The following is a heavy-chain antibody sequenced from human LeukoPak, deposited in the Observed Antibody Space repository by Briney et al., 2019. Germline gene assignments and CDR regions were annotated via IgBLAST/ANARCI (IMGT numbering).Heavy chain of an antibody. V-gene: IGHV3-30*04. D-gene: IGHD6-13*01. Sequence: PGGSLRLSCAASGFTFSSYAVHWVRQAPGKGLGWLAIISYDGRNKYYADSVKGRFTISRDNSKSTLYLQMNSLRAEDTAVYYCARDLTFGYSTSWAHLDYWGRGTLVTVSS. CDR1: GFTFSSYA. CDR2: ISYDGRNK. J-gene: IGHJ4*02. CDR3: ARDLTFGYSTSWAHLDY.